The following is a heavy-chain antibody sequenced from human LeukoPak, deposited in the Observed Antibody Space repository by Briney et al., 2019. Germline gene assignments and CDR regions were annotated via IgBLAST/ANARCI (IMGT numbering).Heavy chain of an antibody. D-gene: IGHD3-22*01. V-gene: IGHV3-33*06. CDR1: GFTFSSYG. Sequence: PGGSLRLSCAASGFTFSSYGMHWVRQAPGKGLEWVAVIWYDGSNKYYADSVKGRFTISRDNSKNTLYLQMNSLRAEDTAVYYCAKDPYYSDSSAYFYDWGQGTLVTVSS. J-gene: IGHJ4*02. CDR3: AKDPYYSDSSAYFYD. CDR2: IWYDGSNK.